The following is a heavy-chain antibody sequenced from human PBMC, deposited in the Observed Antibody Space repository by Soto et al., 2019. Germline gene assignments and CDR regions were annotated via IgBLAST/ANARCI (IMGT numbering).Heavy chain of an antibody. V-gene: IGHV3-11*01. Sequence: GSLRLSCAASGFTFSDYYMSWIRQAPGKGLEWVSYISSSGSTIYYADSVKGRFTISRDNAKNSLYLQMNSLRAEDTAVYYCARCKNYFWSGYYTGYNWFDPWGQGTLVTVSS. J-gene: IGHJ5*01. CDR2: ISSSGSTI. CDR3: ARCKNYFWSGYYTGYNWFDP. CDR1: GFTFSDYY. D-gene: IGHD3-3*01.